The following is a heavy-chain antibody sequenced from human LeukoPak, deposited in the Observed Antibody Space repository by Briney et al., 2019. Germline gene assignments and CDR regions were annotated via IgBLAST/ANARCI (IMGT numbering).Heavy chain of an antibody. J-gene: IGHJ4*02. CDR2: INPNSGGT. Sequence: ASVKVSCKASGYTFTGYYMHWVRQAPGQGLEWMGWINPNSGGTNYAQKFQGRVTMTRGTSISTAYMELSRLRSDDTAVYYCARGDGNYDILTGCSDYWGQGTLVTVSS. D-gene: IGHD3-9*01. CDR1: GYTFTGYY. V-gene: IGHV1-2*02. CDR3: ARGDGNYDILTGCSDY.